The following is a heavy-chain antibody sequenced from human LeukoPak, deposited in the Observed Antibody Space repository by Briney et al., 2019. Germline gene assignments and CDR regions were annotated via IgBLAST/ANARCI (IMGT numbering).Heavy chain of an antibody. V-gene: IGHV4-39*07. CDR2: IFYSGST. CDR1: SGSISTSNYY. CDR3: ARDLGGSSGPMPYAFDI. Sequence: SETLSLTCTVSSGSISTSNYYWGWVRQPPGKALEWIGNIFYSGSTYYSPSLKSRVTISLDTSRNQFSLKLSSVTAADTAVYYCARDLGGSSGPMPYAFDIWGQGTMVTVSS. D-gene: IGHD3-22*01. J-gene: IGHJ3*02.